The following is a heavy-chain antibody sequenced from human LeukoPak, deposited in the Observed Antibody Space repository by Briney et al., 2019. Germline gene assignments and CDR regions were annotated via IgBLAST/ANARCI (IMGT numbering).Heavy chain of an antibody. J-gene: IGHJ5*02. Sequence: ASVKVSCKASGGTFSSYAISWVRQAPGQGLEWMGGITPIFGTANYAQKFQGRVTITTDESTSTAYMELSSLRSEDTAVYYCARGPNYSNYDWFDPWGQGTLVTVSS. CDR2: ITPIFGTA. D-gene: IGHD4-11*01. CDR1: GGTFSSYA. V-gene: IGHV1-69*05. CDR3: ARGPNYSNYDWFDP.